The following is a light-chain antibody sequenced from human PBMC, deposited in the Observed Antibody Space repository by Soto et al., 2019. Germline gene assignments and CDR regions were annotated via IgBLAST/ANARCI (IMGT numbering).Light chain of an antibody. Sequence: QSALTQPPSASGTPGQRVTISCSGSTSNIGRHTVNWYQQLPGTAPKLLIHSNNLRPSGVPDRFSGSKSGTSASLAISGLQAEDEADYYCCSYAGSYSYVFGTGTKLTVL. CDR3: CSYAGSYSYV. CDR2: SNN. CDR1: TSNIGRHT. J-gene: IGLJ1*01. V-gene: IGLV1-44*01.